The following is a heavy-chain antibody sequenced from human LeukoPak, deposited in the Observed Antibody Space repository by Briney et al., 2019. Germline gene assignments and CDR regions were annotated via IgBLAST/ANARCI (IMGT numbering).Heavy chain of an antibody. CDR3: ARSPADYSTYYFDY. CDR2: IWYDGSNK. V-gene: IGHV3-33*01. Sequence: PGRSLRLSCAASGFTFSSYGMHWVRQAPGKGLEWVAVIWYDGSNKYYADSVKGRFTISRDNSKNTLYLQMNSLRAEDTAVYYCARSPADYSTYYFDYWGQGTLVTVSS. D-gene: IGHD4-11*01. CDR1: GFTFSSYG. J-gene: IGHJ4*02.